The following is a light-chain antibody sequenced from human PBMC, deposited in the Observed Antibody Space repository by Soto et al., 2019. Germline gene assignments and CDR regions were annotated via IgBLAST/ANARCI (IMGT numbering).Light chain of an antibody. J-gene: IGLJ1*01. V-gene: IGLV1-40*01. CDR3: QSYDSSLSGYV. Sequence: QSVLTQPPSVSGAPGQRVTIYCTGSSSNIGAGYDVHWYQQLPGTAPKLLIYGNSNRPSGVPDRLSGSKSGTSASLAITGIQAEDEADYYCQSYDSSLSGYVFGTGTKLTVL. CDR2: GNS. CDR1: SSNIGAGYD.